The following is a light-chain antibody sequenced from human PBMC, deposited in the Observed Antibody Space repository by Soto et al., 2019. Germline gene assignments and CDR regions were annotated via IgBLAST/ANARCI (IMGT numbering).Light chain of an antibody. J-gene: IGLJ1*01. CDR1: NSDIVAGYD. CDR2: ANN. CDR3: QSYDSSLRGV. V-gene: IGLV1-40*01. Sequence: QSVLTQPPSVSGAPGQRVTISCTGSNSDIVAGYDVHWYHQLPGTAPKLVIYANNNRPSGVPDRFSASKSGTSASLAITGLQADDEADYYCQSYDSSLRGVFGTGTKVTVL.